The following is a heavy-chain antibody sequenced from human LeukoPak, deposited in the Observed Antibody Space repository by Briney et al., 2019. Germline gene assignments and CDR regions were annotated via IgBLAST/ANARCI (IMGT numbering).Heavy chain of an antibody. Sequence: SETLSLTCTVSGGSISSYYWSWIRQPPGKGLEWIGYIYHSGSTNYNPSLKSRVTISVDTSKNQFSLKLSSVTAADTAVYYCARGSNYVSVGFDYWGQGTLVTVSS. J-gene: IGHJ4*02. CDR3: ARGSNYVSVGFDY. CDR1: GGSISSYY. V-gene: IGHV4-59*08. CDR2: IYHSGST. D-gene: IGHD4-11*01.